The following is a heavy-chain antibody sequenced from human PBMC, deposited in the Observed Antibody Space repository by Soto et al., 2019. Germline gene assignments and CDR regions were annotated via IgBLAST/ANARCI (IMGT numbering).Heavy chain of an antibody. Sequence: GGSLRLSCAASGFTFSDYYMSWIRQAPGKGLVWVSRINSDGSSTNYADSVKGRFTISRDNAKNTLYLQMNSLRAEDTAVYYCARDRAYNCFDPWGQGTLVTVSS. CDR1: GFTFSDYY. V-gene: IGHV3-74*01. CDR2: INSDGSST. J-gene: IGHJ5*02. D-gene: IGHD1-26*01. CDR3: ARDRAYNCFDP.